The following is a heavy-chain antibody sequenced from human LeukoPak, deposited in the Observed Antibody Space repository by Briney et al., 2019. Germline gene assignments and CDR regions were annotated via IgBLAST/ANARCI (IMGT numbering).Heavy chain of an antibody. CDR1: GFTFSSYA. D-gene: IGHD6-19*01. Sequence: GSLRLSCAAYGFTFSSYAMHWVRQAPGKGLEWVAVISYDGSNKYYADSVKGRFTISRDNSKNTLYLQMNSLRAEDTAVYYCARSSESSVYFDYWGQGTLVTVSS. CDR2: ISYDGSNK. V-gene: IGHV3-30-3*01. CDR3: ARSSESSVYFDY. J-gene: IGHJ4*02.